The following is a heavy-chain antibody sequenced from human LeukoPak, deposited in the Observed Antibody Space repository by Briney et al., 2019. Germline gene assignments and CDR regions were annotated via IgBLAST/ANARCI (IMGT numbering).Heavy chain of an antibody. CDR3: ARLGFYDSSGYYYV. D-gene: IGHD3-22*01. CDR1: GDSISSSSYH. CDR2: IYHSGST. J-gene: IGHJ1*01. Sequence: SETLSLTCTVSGDSISSSSYHWGWIRQPPGKGLEWIGSIYHSGSTYYNPSLKSRVTMSVDTSKNQFSLKLNSVTAADTAVYYCARLGFYDSSGYYYVWGQGTLVTVSS. V-gene: IGHV4-39*07.